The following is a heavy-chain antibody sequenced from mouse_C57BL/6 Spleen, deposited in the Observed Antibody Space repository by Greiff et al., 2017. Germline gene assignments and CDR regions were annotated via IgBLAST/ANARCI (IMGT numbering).Heavy chain of an antibody. CDR3: SRSSYDYDEGYAMDY. CDR1: GYTFTSYT. CDR2: INPSSGYT. V-gene: IGHV1-4*01. D-gene: IGHD2-4*01. J-gene: IGHJ4*01. Sequence: VQVVESGAELARPGASVKMSCKASGYTFTSYTMHWVKQRPGQGLEWIGYINPSSGYTKYNQKFKVKATLTADKSSSTAYMQLSSLTSEASAVYSSSRSSYDYDEGYAMDYWGQGTSVTVSS.